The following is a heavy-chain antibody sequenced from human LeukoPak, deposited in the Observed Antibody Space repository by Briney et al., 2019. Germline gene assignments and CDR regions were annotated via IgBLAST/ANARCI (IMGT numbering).Heavy chain of an antibody. CDR2: ISFDGSNK. Sequence: GGSLRLSCAASGFTFSSYAMHWVRQAPGKGLEWVAVISFDGSNKYYADSVKGRFTISRDNSKNTLYLQMNSLRAEDTAVYYCARETPNYDSSGYDYWGQGTLVTVSS. V-gene: IGHV3-30-3*01. D-gene: IGHD3-22*01. CDR3: ARETPNYDSSGYDY. CDR1: GFTFSSYA. J-gene: IGHJ4*02.